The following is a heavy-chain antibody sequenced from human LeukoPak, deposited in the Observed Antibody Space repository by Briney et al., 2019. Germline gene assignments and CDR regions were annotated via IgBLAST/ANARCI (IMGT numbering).Heavy chain of an antibody. J-gene: IGHJ4*02. V-gene: IGHV4-59*01. CDR1: GLSISSYY. Sequence: SETLSLTCTVSGLSISSYYWSWIRQPPGKGLEWVGDIYYSGSTNYNPSLKSRVTISVDTSKNQFSLKLSSVTAADTAVYYCARGDGPDPYFDYWGQGTLVTVSS. D-gene: IGHD5-24*01. CDR2: IYYSGST. CDR3: ARGDGPDPYFDY.